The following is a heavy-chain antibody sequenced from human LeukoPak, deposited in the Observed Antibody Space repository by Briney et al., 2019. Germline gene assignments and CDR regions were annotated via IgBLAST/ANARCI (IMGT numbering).Heavy chain of an antibody. V-gene: IGHV3-74*01. J-gene: IGHJ4*02. CDR3: ARAPRYSSGWYFDY. CDR1: GFTFSSYW. Sequence: PGGSLRLSCAASGFTFSSYWMHWVRQAPGKGLVWVSRINSDGSSTSYADSVKGRFTISRHNAKNTLHLQMNSLRAEDTAVYYCARAPRYSSGWYFDYWGQGTLVTVSS. CDR2: INSDGSST. D-gene: IGHD6-19*01.